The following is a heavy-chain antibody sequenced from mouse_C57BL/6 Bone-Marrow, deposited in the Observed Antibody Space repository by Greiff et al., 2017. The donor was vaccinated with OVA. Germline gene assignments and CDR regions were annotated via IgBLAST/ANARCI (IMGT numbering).Heavy chain of an antibody. D-gene: IGHD3-2*02. J-gene: IGHJ2*01. Sequence: VQLQQSGAELARPGASVKLSCKASGYTFTSYGISWVKQRTGQGLEWIGEIYPRSGNTYYNEKFKGKATLTAAKSSSTAYMELRSLTSEDSAVYFCARREGSSGLYYFDYWGQGTTLTVSS. V-gene: IGHV1-81*01. CDR1: GYTFTSYG. CDR3: ARREGSSGLYYFDY. CDR2: IYPRSGNT.